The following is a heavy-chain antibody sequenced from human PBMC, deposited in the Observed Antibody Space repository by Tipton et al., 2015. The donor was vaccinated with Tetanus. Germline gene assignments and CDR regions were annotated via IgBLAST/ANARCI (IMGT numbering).Heavy chain of an antibody. Sequence: TLSLTCAVSGGSISSDYWSWIRQPAGKGLEWIGRIYTSGSTNYNPSLKSRVPMSVDTSKNQFSLKLSSVTAADTAIYYCARDGQPGYYYGMDVWGQGTTVTVSS. V-gene: IGHV4-4*07. D-gene: IGHD1-14*01. CDR2: IYTSGST. CDR3: ARDGQPGYYYGMDV. CDR1: GGSISSDY. J-gene: IGHJ6*02.